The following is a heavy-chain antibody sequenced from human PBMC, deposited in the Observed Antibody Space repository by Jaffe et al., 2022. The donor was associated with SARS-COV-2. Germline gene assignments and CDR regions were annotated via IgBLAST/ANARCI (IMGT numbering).Heavy chain of an antibody. CDR3: ARYRAGRGGYSSGWPPEVWYYYYGMDV. D-gene: IGHD6-19*01. CDR2: IYYSGST. J-gene: IGHJ6*02. CDR1: GGSISSYY. Sequence: QVQLQESGPGLVKPSETLSLTCTVSGGSISSYYWSWIRQPPGKGLEWIGYIYYSGSTNYNPSLKSRVTISVDTSKNQFSLKLSSVTAADTAVYYCARYRAGRGGYSSGWPPEVWYYYYGMDVWGQGTTVTVSS. V-gene: IGHV4-59*01.